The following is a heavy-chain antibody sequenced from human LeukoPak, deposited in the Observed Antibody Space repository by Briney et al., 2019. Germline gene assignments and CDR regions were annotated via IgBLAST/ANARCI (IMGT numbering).Heavy chain of an antibody. CDR1: GYSFTSYW. V-gene: IGHV5-51*01. Sequence: GESLKISCNGSGYSFTSYWIGWVRQMPGKGLEWMGIIYPGDSDTRYSPSFQGQVTISADKSISTAYLQWSSLKASDTAMYYCARHGDDILTGYYKIDYWGQGTLVTVSS. CDR3: ARHGDDILTGYYKIDY. J-gene: IGHJ4*02. CDR2: IYPGDSDT. D-gene: IGHD3-9*01.